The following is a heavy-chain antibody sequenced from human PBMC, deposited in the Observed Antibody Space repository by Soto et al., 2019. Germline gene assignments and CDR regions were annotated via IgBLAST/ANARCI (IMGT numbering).Heavy chain of an antibody. D-gene: IGHD6-13*01. CDR1: GYTFTSYG. V-gene: IGHV1-18*01. Sequence: GASVKVSCKASGYTFTSYGISWVRQAPGQGLEWMGWISAYNGNTNYAQKLQGRVTTTTDTSTSTAYMELRSLRSDDTAVYYCARAGAAAGRNNWFDPWGQGTLVTVSS. CDR3: ARAGAAAGRNNWFDP. J-gene: IGHJ5*02. CDR2: ISAYNGNT.